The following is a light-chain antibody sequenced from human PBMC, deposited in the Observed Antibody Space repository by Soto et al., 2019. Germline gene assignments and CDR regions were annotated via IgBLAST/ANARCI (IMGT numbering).Light chain of an antibody. CDR1: QSVSSTY. CDR2: DAS. Sequence: EIVLTQSPGTLSLSPGERATLSCRASQSVSSTYLAWYQQKPGQAPRLLIYDASSRATGIPDRFSGSGSGTDFTLTISRLEPEDFAVYYCQQYRSSPPMYTFGQGTKLEIK. V-gene: IGKV3-20*01. J-gene: IGKJ2*01. CDR3: QQYRSSPPMYT.